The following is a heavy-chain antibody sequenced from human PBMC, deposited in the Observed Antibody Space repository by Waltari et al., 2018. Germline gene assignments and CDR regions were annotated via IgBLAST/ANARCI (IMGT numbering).Heavy chain of an antibody. J-gene: IGHJ3*02. D-gene: IGHD1-26*01. CDR3: ARGDKGGSGAYYAFDI. CDR2: ISSTGNT. CDR1: GDSITNADYY. Sequence: QVQLQESGPGLVKPSLTLSLTCTVSGDSITNADYYWNWFRQSPGEGLEWIGYISSTGNTYYKPSLKRRITISLDTSKSHFSLNLSSVTAADTAVYYCARGDKGGSGAYYAFDIWGQGTNVTVSS. V-gene: IGHV4-30-4*08.